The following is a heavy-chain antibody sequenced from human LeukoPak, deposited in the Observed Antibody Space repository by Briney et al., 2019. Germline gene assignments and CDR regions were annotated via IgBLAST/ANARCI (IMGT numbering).Heavy chain of an antibody. Sequence: PSETLSLTCTVSGGSISSYYWSWIRQPPGKGLEWIGYIYYSGSTNYNPSLKSRVTISVDTSKNQFSLKLTSATAADTAVYYCARGVGYSYGYEYFDYWGQGTLVTVSS. CDR3: ARGVGYSYGYEYFDY. V-gene: IGHV4-59*12. D-gene: IGHD5-18*01. CDR2: IYYSGST. J-gene: IGHJ4*02. CDR1: GGSISSYY.